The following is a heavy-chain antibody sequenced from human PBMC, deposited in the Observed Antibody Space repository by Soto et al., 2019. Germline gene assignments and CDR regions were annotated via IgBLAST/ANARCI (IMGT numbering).Heavy chain of an antibody. CDR3: ARNNAARDIALVPAAIDAMDV. V-gene: IGHV1-69*02. CDR1: GATFSSYS. D-gene: IGHD2-2*02. Sequence: QVQLVQSGAEVKKPGSSVKVSCKASGATFSSYSITWVRQAPGQGLEWMGRIIPFFGIASYAQKFQGRVTMPADKSTRTAYMELSSLRSEDTAVYYCARNNAARDIALVPAAIDAMDVWGQGTAVTVSS. CDR2: IIPFFGIA. J-gene: IGHJ6*02.